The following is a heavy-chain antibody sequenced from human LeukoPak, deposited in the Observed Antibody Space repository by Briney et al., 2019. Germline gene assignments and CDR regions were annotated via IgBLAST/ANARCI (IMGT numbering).Heavy chain of an antibody. CDR1: GXSISSSSYY. Sequence: SETLSLTCTVSGXSISSSSYYWGWIRQPPGKGLEWIGSIYYSGSTYYNPSLKSRVTISVDTSKNQFSLKLSSVTAADTAVYYCASRAYDSSGYQGEDGMDVWGQGTTVTVSS. CDR2: IYYSGST. D-gene: IGHD3-22*01. CDR3: ASRAYDSSGYQGEDGMDV. V-gene: IGHV4-39*01. J-gene: IGHJ6*02.